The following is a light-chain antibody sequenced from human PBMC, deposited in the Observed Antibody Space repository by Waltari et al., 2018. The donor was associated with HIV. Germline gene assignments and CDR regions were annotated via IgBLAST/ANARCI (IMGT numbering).Light chain of an antibody. CDR2: RNN. J-gene: IGLJ2*01. CDR1: RPTIRSRY. CDR3: TAWDDSLSGVV. Sequence: SVLPQPPSASGTPGHMVTISCSGSRPTIRSRYVYWYQQLPGPAPKLLIYRNNQRPSGVPDRFSGSKSGTSASLAISGLRSEDEADYYCTAWDDSLSGVVFGGGTKLTVL. V-gene: IGLV1-47*01.